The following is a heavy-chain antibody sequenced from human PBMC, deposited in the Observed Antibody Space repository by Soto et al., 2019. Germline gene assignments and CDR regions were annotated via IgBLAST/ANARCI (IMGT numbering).Heavy chain of an antibody. CDR1: GYTFTSYG. J-gene: IGHJ3*02. Sequence: ASVKVSCKASGYTFTSYGISWVRQAPGQGLEWMGWISAYNGNANYAQKLQGRVTMTTDTSTSTAYMELRSLRSDDTAVYYCARAGEFRNYDAFDIWGQGTMVTVSS. D-gene: IGHD1-7*01. CDR3: ARAGEFRNYDAFDI. V-gene: IGHV1-18*01. CDR2: ISAYNGNA.